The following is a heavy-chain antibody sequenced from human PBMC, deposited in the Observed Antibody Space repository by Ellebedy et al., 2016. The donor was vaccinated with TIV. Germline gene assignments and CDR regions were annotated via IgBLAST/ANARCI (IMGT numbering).Heavy chain of an antibody. CDR3: ARTVRGSMDYYYGMDA. V-gene: IGHV1-18*01. CDR1: GYTFTSYG. J-gene: IGHJ6*02. Sequence: ASVKVSCXASGYTFTSYGINWVRQAPGQGLEWMGWINSYSGNTTYIQKFQGRVTMTTDTSTSTVYMDLRSLRSDDTAVYYCARTVRGSMDYYYGMDAWGQGTTVTVAS. D-gene: IGHD3-10*01. CDR2: INSYSGNT.